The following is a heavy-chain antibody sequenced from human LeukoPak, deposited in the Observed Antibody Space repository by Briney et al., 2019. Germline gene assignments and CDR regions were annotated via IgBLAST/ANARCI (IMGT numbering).Heavy chain of an antibody. CDR2: INQDGSDK. V-gene: IGHV3-7*01. J-gene: IGHJ4*02. CDR1: GLTFSIHW. Sequence: GGSLRLSCAASGLTFSIHWMIWVRQAPGKGLECVANINQDGSDKYYVDSVKGRFTISRDNTKNSQYLQMNSLRAEDTAVYYCVGGDYWGQGTLVTVSS. CDR3: VGGDY.